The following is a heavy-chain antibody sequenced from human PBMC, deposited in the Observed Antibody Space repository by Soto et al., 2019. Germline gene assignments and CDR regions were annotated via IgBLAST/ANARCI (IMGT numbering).Heavy chain of an antibody. J-gene: IGHJ6*02. Sequence: EVQLLESGGGLVQPGGSLRLACAASGFSFSNYEMTWARQAPGKGLEWVAFINPSSGTTHYADSEKGRFTISRDNSKATLSLNLSSLRGEETAVYNCLKGGWLDVWGQGTTVTVSS. CDR1: GFSFSNYE. V-gene: IGHV3-23*01. CDR3: LKGGWLDV. D-gene: IGHD2-15*01. CDR2: INPSSGTT.